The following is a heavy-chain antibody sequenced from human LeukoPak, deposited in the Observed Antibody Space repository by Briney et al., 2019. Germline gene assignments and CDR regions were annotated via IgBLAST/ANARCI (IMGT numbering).Heavy chain of an antibody. CDR3: ARGITAYFLDY. Sequence: SETLSLTCTVSGGSISSYYWSWIRQAPGKGLEWIGYIYYSGSTNYNPSLKSRVTISVDTSKNQFSLKVSSVTAADTAVYYCARGITAYFLDYWGQGTLVTVSS. J-gene: IGHJ4*02. CDR2: IYYSGST. CDR1: GGSISSYY. V-gene: IGHV4-59*08. D-gene: IGHD1-14*01.